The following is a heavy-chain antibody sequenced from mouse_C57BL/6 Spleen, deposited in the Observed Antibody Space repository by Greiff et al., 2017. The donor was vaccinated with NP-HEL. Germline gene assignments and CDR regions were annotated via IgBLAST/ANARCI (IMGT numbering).Heavy chain of an antibody. V-gene: IGHV1-69*01. CDR2: IDPSDSYT. Sequence: QVQLQQPGAELVMPGASVKLSCKASGYTFTSYWMHWVKQRPGQGLEWIGEIDPSDSYTNYNQKFKGKSTLTVDKSSSTAYMQLSSLTSEDSAVYYCARGGDHEGFAYWGQGTLVTVSA. CDR1: GYTFTSYW. J-gene: IGHJ3*01. CDR3: ARGGDHEGFAY.